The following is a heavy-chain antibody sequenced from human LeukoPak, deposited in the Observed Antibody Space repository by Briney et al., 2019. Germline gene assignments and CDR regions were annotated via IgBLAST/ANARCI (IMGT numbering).Heavy chain of an antibody. CDR1: GYSISSGYY. D-gene: IGHD3-22*01. Sequence: SETLSLTCTVSGYSISSGYYWGWIRQPPGKGLEWIGSIYHSGSTYYNPSLKSRVTISVDTSKNQFSLKLSSVTAADTAVYYCARYSSDYTSDYHYYMDVWGKGTTVTVSS. CDR3: ARYSSDYTSDYHYYMDV. J-gene: IGHJ6*03. V-gene: IGHV4-38-2*02. CDR2: IYHSGST.